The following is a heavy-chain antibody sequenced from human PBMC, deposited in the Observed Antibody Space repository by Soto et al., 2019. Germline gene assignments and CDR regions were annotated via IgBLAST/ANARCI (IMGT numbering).Heavy chain of an antibody. V-gene: IGHV3-13*01. CDR3: ARVEESLGDPKLGMDV. D-gene: IGHD2-21*02. Sequence: SLRLSCAASGFTFSSYDMHWVRQATGKGLEWVSAIGTAGDTYYPGSVKGRFTISRENAKNSLYLQMNSLRAEDTAVYYCARVEESLGDPKLGMDVWGQGTTVNVSS. J-gene: IGHJ6*02. CDR1: GFTFSSYD. CDR2: IGTAGDT.